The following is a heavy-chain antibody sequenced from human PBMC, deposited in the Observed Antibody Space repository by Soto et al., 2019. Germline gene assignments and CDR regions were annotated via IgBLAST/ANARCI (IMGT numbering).Heavy chain of an antibody. CDR1: GGSFSGHY. CDR2: VNHSGAT. CDR3: VRGITLIEAVQGGAPDKYYFDS. D-gene: IGHD3-22*01. V-gene: IGHV4-34*01. Sequence: SETLSLTCAVYGGSFSGHYWSWIRQSPGRGLEWIGEVNHSGATNYSPSLKSRITLLVDTSKNQFSLKLRSVTAADTAVYYCVRGITLIEAVQGGAPDKYYFDSWGQGTRVTVSS. J-gene: IGHJ4*02.